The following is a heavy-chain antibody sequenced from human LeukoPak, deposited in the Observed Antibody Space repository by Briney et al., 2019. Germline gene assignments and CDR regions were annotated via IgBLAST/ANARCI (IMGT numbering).Heavy chain of an antibody. CDR3: ARNKDNYHYYMDV. J-gene: IGHJ6*03. CDR2: ISSSGGTI. Sequence: PGGSLRLSCAASGFIFSDYYMSWIRQAPGKGLEWVSYISSSGGTIYYADSVKGRFTISRDNAKNSLYLQMNSLRAEDTAVYYCARNKDNYHYYMDVWGKGTTVTISS. D-gene: IGHD1/OR15-1a*01. CDR1: GFIFSDYY. V-gene: IGHV3-11*01.